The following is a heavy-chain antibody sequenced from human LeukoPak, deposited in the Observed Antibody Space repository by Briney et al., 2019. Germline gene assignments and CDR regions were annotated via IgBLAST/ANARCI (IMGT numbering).Heavy chain of an antibody. Sequence: GGSLRLSCAASGFTFSSYGMSWVRQAPGKGLEWVSVISGSGGSTYYADSVKGRFTISRDNSKNTLYLQMNSLRAEDTAVYYCAKSPDVVVTAFAWFDPWGQGTLVTVSS. D-gene: IGHD2-21*02. CDR2: ISGSGGST. CDR3: AKSPDVVVTAFAWFDP. CDR1: GFTFSSYG. V-gene: IGHV3-23*01. J-gene: IGHJ5*02.